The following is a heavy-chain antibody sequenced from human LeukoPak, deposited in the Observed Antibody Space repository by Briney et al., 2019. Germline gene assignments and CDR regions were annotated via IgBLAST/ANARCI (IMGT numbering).Heavy chain of an antibody. CDR3: ASARS. J-gene: IGHJ4*02. CDR2: IYYSGTT. CDR1: GGSISSSTYF. Sequence: PSETLSLTCTVSGGSISSSTYFWNWVRQHPGKGLEWIGYIYYSGTTSYNPSLDSRIIMSLDMSKNQFSLRLSSVTAADTAVYYCASARSWGQGTLVTVSS. V-gene: IGHV4-31*03.